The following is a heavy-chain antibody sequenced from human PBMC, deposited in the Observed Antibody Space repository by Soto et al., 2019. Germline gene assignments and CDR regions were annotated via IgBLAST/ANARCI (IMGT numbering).Heavy chain of an antibody. J-gene: IGHJ4*02. D-gene: IGHD2-15*01. CDR3: ARGSGGSYSTYNFDY. Sequence: ASETLSLTCTVSGGSISSGGYYWSWIRQHPGKGLEWIGYIYYSGSTYYNPSLKSRVTISVDTSKNQFSLKLSSVTAADTAVYYCARGSGGSYSTYNFDYWGQGTLVTVSS. V-gene: IGHV4-31*03. CDR1: GGSISSGGYY. CDR2: IYYSGST.